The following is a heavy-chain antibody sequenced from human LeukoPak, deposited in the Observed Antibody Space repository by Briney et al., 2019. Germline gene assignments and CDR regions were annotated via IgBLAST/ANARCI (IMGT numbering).Heavy chain of an antibody. CDR1: GLTFSSYA. CDR2: ISSNGGNT. J-gene: IGHJ4*02. D-gene: IGHD3-22*01. CDR3: VKGGKGISDSSGYCLFDY. Sequence: GGSLRLSCSASGLTFSSYAVHWVRQAPGKGLEYVSAISSNGGNTYHADSVKGRFTISRDNSKNTMYLQMSSLRAEDTAVYYCVKGGKGISDSSGYCLFDYWGQGTLVTVSS. V-gene: IGHV3-64D*09.